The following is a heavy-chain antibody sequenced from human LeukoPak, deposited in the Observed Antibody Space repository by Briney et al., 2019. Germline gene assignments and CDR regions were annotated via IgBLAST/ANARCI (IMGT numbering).Heavy chain of an antibody. V-gene: IGHV3-11*04. CDR3: ARDPPRDYYYDSSGYYYYYMDV. CDR2: ISSSGSTI. CDR1: GFTLSDYY. Sequence: GGSLRLSCAASGFTLSDYYMSWIRQAPGKGLEWVSYISSSGSTIYYADSVKGRFTISRDNAKNSLYLQMNSLRAEDTAVYYCARDPPRDYYYDSSGYYYYYMDVWGKGTTVTVSS. J-gene: IGHJ6*03. D-gene: IGHD3-22*01.